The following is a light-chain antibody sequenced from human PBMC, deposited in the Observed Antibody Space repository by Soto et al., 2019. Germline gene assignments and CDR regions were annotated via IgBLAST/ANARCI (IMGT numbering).Light chain of an antibody. CDR3: QQYADWPKT. Sequence: EIVMTQSPDTLSVSAGESATLSFRASQSVSDRVFWYQQKSGQAPSLLIYAASTRAAGVPARFSGSGSGTEFTLTISSLQSEDFAVYFCQQYADWPKTFGQGTKVDIK. CDR1: QSVSDR. V-gene: IGKV3-15*01. CDR2: AAS. J-gene: IGKJ1*01.